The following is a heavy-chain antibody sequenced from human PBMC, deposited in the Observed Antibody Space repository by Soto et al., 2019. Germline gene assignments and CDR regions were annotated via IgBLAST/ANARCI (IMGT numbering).Heavy chain of an antibody. Sequence: QVLLVQSGAEVKQPGASVRVSCKASGSTRTMYYIHWLRQAPGQGLEWMGWIDSAFGHTSTAHRFQGRVTMTRDTSTTTAFMELSGLRLDDTAVYYCARGGSYCAHWGQGTLVTVSS. J-gene: IGHJ4*02. CDR2: IDSAFGHT. CDR3: ARGGSYCAH. CDR1: GSTRTMYY. D-gene: IGHD1-26*01. V-gene: IGHV1-2*02.